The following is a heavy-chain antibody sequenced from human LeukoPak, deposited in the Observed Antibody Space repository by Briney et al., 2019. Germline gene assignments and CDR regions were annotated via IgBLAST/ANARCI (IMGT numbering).Heavy chain of an antibody. J-gene: IGHJ4*02. CDR1: GFTFSSYA. CDR2: ISGSGGST. V-gene: IGHV3-23*01. D-gene: IGHD2-15*01. CDR3: AKDIRKVVVAAESAFDY. Sequence: GGSLRLSCAASGFTFSSYAMSWVRQAPGKGLEWVSAISGSGGSTYYADSVKGRFTISRDNSKNTLYLQMNSLRAEDTAVYYCAKDIRKVVVAAESAFDYWGQGTLVTVSS.